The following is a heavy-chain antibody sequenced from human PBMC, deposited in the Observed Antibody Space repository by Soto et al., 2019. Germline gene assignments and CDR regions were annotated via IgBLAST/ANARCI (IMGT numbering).Heavy chain of an antibody. CDR2: VNPNTGVT. V-gene: IGHV1-2*02. CDR3: TTLRLDS. J-gene: IGHJ5*01. CDR1: GYTFTAFY. Sequence: ASVKVSCKASGYTFTAFYMNWVRQAPGQGLEWMGWVNPNTGVTKYAQKFQGRVTMTRDTSINTAYMELSGLTSDDTAVYYCTTLRLDSWGQGTLLTVSS.